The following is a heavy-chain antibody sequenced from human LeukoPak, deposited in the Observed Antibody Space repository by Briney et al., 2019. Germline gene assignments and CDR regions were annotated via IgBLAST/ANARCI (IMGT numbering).Heavy chain of an antibody. D-gene: IGHD1-7*01. CDR1: GFTFSTFS. V-gene: IGHV3-21*01. J-gene: IGHJ3*02. CDR3: ARRTFPNDAFDI. Sequence: PGGSLRLSCAASGFTFSTFSMNWVRQTPGKGPEWVSAISGSGSDIYYADSVKGRFTISRDNPKRSLYLQMNSLGAEDTAVYYCARRTFPNDAFDIWGQGTMVTVSS. CDR2: ISGSGSDI.